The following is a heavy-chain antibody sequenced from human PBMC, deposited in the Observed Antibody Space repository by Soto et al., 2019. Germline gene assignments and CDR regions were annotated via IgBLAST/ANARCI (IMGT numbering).Heavy chain of an antibody. V-gene: IGHV1-69*01. CDR3: ARGGDGYSFGAVY. Sequence: QVQLVQSGAEVKEPGSSVKVSCKASGGGNLRDYRTTWVRQAPGQGFEWMGGIIPKLVSANYAQNFQGRVTITADESTNTVYMELRSLRSDDTAVYYCARGGDGYSFGAVYWGQGTPVTASS. D-gene: IGHD2-21*01. CDR1: GGGNLRDYR. J-gene: IGHJ4*02. CDR2: IIPKLVSA.